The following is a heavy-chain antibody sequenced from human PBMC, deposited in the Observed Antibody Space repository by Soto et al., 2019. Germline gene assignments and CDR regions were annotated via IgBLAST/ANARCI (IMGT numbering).Heavy chain of an antibody. V-gene: IGHV3-53*01. Sequence: PGGSLRLSCAASGFTVSSNYMSWVRQAPGKGLEWVSVIYSGGSTSYADSVKGRFTISRDNSKNTLYLQMNSLRAEDTAVYYYARTRGYSYGRTYYYHGMDVWGQGTTVTVSS. J-gene: IGHJ6*02. CDR3: ARTRGYSYGRTYYYHGMDV. D-gene: IGHD5-18*01. CDR2: IYSGGST. CDR1: GFTVSSNY.